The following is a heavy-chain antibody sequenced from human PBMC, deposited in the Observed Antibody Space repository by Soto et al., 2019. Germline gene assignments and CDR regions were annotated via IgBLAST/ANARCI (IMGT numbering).Heavy chain of an antibody. CDR3: TTATYVWGSYGNNY. CDR1: GFTFSNAW. CDR2: IKSKTDVETT. Sequence: GGSLRLSCAASGFTFSNAWMSCVRQAPWKGLEWVGLIKSKTDVETTDYAAPVKGRFTISRYDSKNTLYLQMNSLKMEDTAVYYCTTATYVWGSYGNNYCGEGTRVTVSS. D-gene: IGHD3-16*01. J-gene: IGHJ4*02. V-gene: IGHV3-15*01.